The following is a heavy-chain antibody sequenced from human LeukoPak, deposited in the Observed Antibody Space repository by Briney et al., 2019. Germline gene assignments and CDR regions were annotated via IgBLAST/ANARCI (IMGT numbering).Heavy chain of an antibody. J-gene: IGHJ4*02. CDR2: IYYSGST. CDR3: ARLSVDTAMVIDY. D-gene: IGHD5-18*01. V-gene: IGHV4-59*08. Sequence: PSETLSLTCTVSGGSISSYYWSWIRQPPGMGLEWIGYIYYSGSTNYSPSLKSRVTISVDTSKNQFSLKLSSVTAADTAVYYCARLSVDTAMVIDYWGQGTLVTVSS. CDR1: GGSISSYY.